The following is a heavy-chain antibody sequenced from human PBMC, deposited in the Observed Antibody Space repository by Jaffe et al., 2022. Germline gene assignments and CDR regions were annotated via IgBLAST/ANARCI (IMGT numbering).Heavy chain of an antibody. CDR3: ATRYSGYDWWGNAFDI. Sequence: EVQLVESGGGLVQPGGSLRLSCAASGFTVSSNYMSWVRQAPGKGLEWVSVIYSGGSTYYADSVKGRFTISRDNSKNTLYLQMNSLRAEDTAVYYCATRYSGYDWWGNAFDIWGQGTMVTVSS. D-gene: IGHD5-12*01. J-gene: IGHJ3*02. CDR2: IYSGGST. V-gene: IGHV3-66*02. CDR1: GFTVSSNY.